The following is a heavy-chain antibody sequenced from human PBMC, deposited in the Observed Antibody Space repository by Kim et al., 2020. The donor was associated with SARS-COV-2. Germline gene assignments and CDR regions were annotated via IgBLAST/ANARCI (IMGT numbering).Heavy chain of an antibody. CDR1: GFTFSSYG. CDR2: IWYDGSNK. V-gene: IGHV3-33*01. Sequence: GGSLRLSCAASGFTFSSYGMHWVRQAPGKGLEWVAVIWYDGSNKYYADSVKGRFTISRDNSKNTLYLQMNSLRAEDTAVYYCARDVVVPQLLFDPWGQGTLVTVSS. CDR3: ARDVVVPQLLFDP. J-gene: IGHJ5*02. D-gene: IGHD2-2*01.